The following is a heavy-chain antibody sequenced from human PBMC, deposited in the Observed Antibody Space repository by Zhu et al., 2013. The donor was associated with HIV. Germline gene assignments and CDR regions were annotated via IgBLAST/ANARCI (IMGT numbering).Heavy chain of an antibody. Sequence: QVTVMQSEAVVKKPGSSVRISCKSTGGSFSHYAMNWVRQAPGQGFEWLGGIIPAFGVVNYSQKVQGRITISASKETSTDFLELRSLRSEDTAVYYCARPLAYCGGDCYAPLDYWGQGTLVTVSS. CDR2: IIPAFGVV. V-gene: IGHV1-69*17. CDR3: ARPLAYCGGDCYAPLDY. CDR1: GGSFSHYA. J-gene: IGHJ4*02. D-gene: IGHD2-21*02.